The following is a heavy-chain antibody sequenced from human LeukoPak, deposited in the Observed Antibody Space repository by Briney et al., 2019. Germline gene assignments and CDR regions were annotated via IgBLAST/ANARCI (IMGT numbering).Heavy chain of an antibody. CDR1: EFTFSRYA. V-gene: IGHV3-23*01. Sequence: GGSLRLSCAASEFTFSRYAMSWVRQAPGKGLEWVSAISGSGGNTYYADSVKGRFTISRDNSKNTLYLQLNSLRAEDTAVYYCAKDPRTYYYDSGGYYYDYWGQGTLVTVSS. CDR2: ISGSGGNT. J-gene: IGHJ4*02. D-gene: IGHD3-22*01. CDR3: AKDPRTYYYDSGGYYYDY.